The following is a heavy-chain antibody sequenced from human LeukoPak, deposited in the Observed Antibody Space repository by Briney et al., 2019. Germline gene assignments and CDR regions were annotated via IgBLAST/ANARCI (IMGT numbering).Heavy chain of an antibody. V-gene: IGHV4-34*01. CDR2: INHSGST. D-gene: IGHD6-13*01. CDR3: ARSRQWYSSSWYPPRSWFDP. J-gene: IGHJ5*02. Sequence: SETLSLTCAVYGGSFSGYYWSWIRQPPGKGLEWIGEINHSGSTNYNPSLKSRVTISVDTSKNQFSLKLSSVTAADTAVYYCARSRQWYSSSWYPPRSWFDPWGQGTLVTVSS. CDR1: GGSFSGYY.